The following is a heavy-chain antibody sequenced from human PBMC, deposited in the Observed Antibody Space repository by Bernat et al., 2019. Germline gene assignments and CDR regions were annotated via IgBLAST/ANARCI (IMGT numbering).Heavy chain of an antibody. J-gene: IGHJ3*02. CDR2: ISSSSGYT. CDR3: ARALWFRESTPGAFDI. D-gene: IGHD3-10*01. CDR1: GFTFSDYY. Sequence: QVQLVESGGGLVKPGGSLRLSCAASGFTFSDYYISWIRQAPGKGLEWVSYISSSSGYTNYADSVKGRFTISRDNAKNSLYLQMNSLRAEDTAVYYCARALWFRESTPGAFDIWGQGTMVTVSS. V-gene: IGHV3-11*05.